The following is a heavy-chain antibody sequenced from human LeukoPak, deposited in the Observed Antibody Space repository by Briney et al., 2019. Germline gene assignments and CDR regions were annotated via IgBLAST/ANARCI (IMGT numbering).Heavy chain of an antibody. Sequence: ASVKVSCTASGYTFRDFGISWVRQAPGQGLEWMGWITTYNGNTNYIQKLQGRVTMTTDTSTSTAYMELRSLRSDDTAVYYCARGPYYDSWSGAGYWGQGTLVTVSS. J-gene: IGHJ4*02. CDR2: ITTYNGNT. D-gene: IGHD3-3*01. CDR3: ARGPYYDSWSGAGY. CDR1: GYTFRDFG. V-gene: IGHV1-18*01.